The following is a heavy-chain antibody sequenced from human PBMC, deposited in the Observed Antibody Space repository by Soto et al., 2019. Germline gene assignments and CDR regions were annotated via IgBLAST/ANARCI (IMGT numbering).Heavy chain of an antibody. CDR3: VRGRSTENP. J-gene: IGHJ5*02. Sequence: EVQLVESGGGLVQPGGSLRLSCAASGFIFSDSWMSWVRQSPGRGLEWVTNINEDGSQQYYVASVKGRFTISRDNARQSAYLQMNSLRVEDTAVYFWVRGRSTENPWGQGTVVTVSS. CDR2: INEDGSQQ. V-gene: IGHV3-7*03. CDR1: GFIFSDSW.